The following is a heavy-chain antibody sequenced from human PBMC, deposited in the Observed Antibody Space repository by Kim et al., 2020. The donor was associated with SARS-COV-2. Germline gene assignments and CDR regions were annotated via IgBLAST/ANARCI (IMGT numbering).Heavy chain of an antibody. Sequence: GGSLRLSCAASGFTFSSYAMSWVRQAPGKGLEWVSAISGSGGSTYYADSVKGRFTISRDNSKNTLYLQMNSLRAEDTAVYYCAKRGGLVATNWRAYGMDVWGQGTTVTVSS. D-gene: IGHD5-12*01. V-gene: IGHV3-23*01. CDR3: AKRGGLVATNWRAYGMDV. J-gene: IGHJ6*02. CDR2: ISGSGGST. CDR1: GFTFSSYA.